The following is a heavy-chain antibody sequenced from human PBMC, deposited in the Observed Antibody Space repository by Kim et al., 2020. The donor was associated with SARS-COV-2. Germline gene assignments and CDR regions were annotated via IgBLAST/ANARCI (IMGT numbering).Heavy chain of an antibody. CDR3: ARVSGSGSYLTIDY. CDR1: GDSISSYY. Sequence: SETLSLTCTVSGDSISSYYWTWIRQPPGKGLDWIGYIYYSGSTNYNPSLKSRVTISLDTSKNQFSLNLNSVTAADTAVYYCARVSGSGSYLTIDYWGQGILVTVSS. CDR2: IYYSGST. J-gene: IGHJ4*02. D-gene: IGHD3-10*01. V-gene: IGHV4-59*01.